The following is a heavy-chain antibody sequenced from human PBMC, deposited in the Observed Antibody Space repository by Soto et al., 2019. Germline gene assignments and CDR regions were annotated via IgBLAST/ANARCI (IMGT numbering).Heavy chain of an antibody. D-gene: IGHD6-19*01. Sequence: QVHLVQSGAEVKKPGASVKVSCKASGYTFTNHGLNWVRQAPGQGPEWMGWISAYNDDTNFAQKFQGRVTMTTDTSTSTAYMELRSLTSDDTAVYYCARQKMAGNFDYWGRGTLVTVSS. CDR1: GYTFTNHG. J-gene: IGHJ4*02. V-gene: IGHV1-18*01. CDR2: ISAYNDDT. CDR3: ARQKMAGNFDY.